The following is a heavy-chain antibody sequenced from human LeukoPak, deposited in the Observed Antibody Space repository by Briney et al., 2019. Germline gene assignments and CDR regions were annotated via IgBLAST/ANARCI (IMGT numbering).Heavy chain of an antibody. CDR1: GGSFSGYY. J-gene: IGHJ3*02. CDR3: ARQIVVGAFDI. CDR2: INHSGST. V-gene: IGHV4-34*01. D-gene: IGHD2-15*01. Sequence: SETLSLTCAVYGGSFSGYYWSWIRQPPGKGLEWIGEINHSGSTNYNPSLKSRVTISVDTSKNQFSLKLSSVTAADTAVYYCARQIVVGAFDIWGQGTMVTVSS.